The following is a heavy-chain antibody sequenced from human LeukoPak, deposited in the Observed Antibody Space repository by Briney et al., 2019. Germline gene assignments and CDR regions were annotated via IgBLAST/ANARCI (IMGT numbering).Heavy chain of an antibody. CDR3: ARTYNIRYFDS. D-gene: IGHD3-9*01. CDR1: GFTFSSYG. CDR2: IWSDGSNE. Sequence: GGSLRLSCAASGFTFSSYGMHWVRQAPGKGLEWVAVIWSDGSNEYYADSVKGRFTISRDNSKNTLYLQMSSLRAVDTAVYYCARTYNIRYFDSWGQGTLVTVSS. J-gene: IGHJ4*02. V-gene: IGHV3-33*01.